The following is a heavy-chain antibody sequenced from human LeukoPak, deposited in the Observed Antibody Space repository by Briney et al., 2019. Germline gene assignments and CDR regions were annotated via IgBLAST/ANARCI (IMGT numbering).Heavy chain of an antibody. Sequence: ASVNVSCTASGYAFTSNYIHWVRQAPGQGLEWMGVIHPSGGGTNYAQKFQGRLTVTRDTSASTVYMELSSLRSKDTAVYYCARMDMDPAMVTNFFDYWGQGTLVTVSS. CDR1: GYAFTSNY. J-gene: IGHJ4*02. V-gene: IGHV1-46*01. CDR3: ARMDMDPAMVTNFFDY. D-gene: IGHD5-18*01. CDR2: IHPSGGGT.